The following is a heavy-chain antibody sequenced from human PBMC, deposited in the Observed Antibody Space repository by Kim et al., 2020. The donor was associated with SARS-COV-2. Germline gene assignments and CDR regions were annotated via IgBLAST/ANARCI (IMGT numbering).Heavy chain of an antibody. Sequence: GGSLRLSCAASGFAFTRDWMTWVRQAPGNVREWVANIKPDGTQKYYVDSVKGRFIISRDNAKNSLYVQMNSLRAEDTALYYCGRHNGDYNDAIDVWGQGTTVTGSS. J-gene: IGHJ6*02. CDR1: GFAFTRDW. CDR3: GRHNGDYNDAIDV. V-gene: IGHV3-7*01. CDR2: IKPDGTQK. D-gene: IGHD4-4*01.